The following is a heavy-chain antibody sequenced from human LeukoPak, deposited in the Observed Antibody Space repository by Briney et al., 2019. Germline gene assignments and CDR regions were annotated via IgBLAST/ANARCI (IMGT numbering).Heavy chain of an antibody. CDR1: GYTFTGYY. V-gene: IGHV1-2*06. J-gene: IGHJ4*02. CDR2: INPNSGGT. Sequence: ASVKVSCKASGYTFTGYYIHWVRQAPGQGLEWMGRINPNSGGTNYAQKFQSRVTMTRDTSISTAYMELSRLRSDDTAVYYCAKDLGPIAVAGTLIDDWGQGTLVTVSS. CDR3: AKDLGPIAVAGTLIDD. D-gene: IGHD6-19*01.